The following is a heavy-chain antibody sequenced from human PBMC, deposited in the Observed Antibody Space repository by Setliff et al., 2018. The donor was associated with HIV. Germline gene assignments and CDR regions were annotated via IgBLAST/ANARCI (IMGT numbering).Heavy chain of an antibody. Sequence: SETLSLTCSVYGGSFSGYYWSWIRQPPGKGLEWIGEINHSGSTNYNPSLKSRVTISVDTSKNQFSLKLSSVTAADTAVYYCARARKASSGWCDAFDIWGQGTMVTVSS. J-gene: IGHJ3*02. CDR2: INHSGST. CDR1: GGSFSGYY. V-gene: IGHV4-34*01. CDR3: ARARKASSGWCDAFDI. D-gene: IGHD6-19*01.